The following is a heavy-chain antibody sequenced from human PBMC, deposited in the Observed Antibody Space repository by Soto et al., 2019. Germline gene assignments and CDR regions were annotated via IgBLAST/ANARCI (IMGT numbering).Heavy chain of an antibody. CDR1: GGSVSSGDYF. Sequence: SETLSLTCTVSGGSVSSGDYFWSWLRQSPGKRLEWIAYIYYSGSTNYNPSLKSRATISVDTSKSQVSLTLTSMTAADAALCYCARAPNYYYYGFDVWGQGTAVTVSS. V-gene: IGHV4-61*08. CDR3: ARAPNYYYYGFDV. CDR2: IYYSGST. D-gene: IGHD3-10*01. J-gene: IGHJ6*02.